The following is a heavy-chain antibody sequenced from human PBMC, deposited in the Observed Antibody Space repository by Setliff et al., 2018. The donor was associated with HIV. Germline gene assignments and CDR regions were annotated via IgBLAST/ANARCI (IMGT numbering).Heavy chain of an antibody. CDR3: ARDDVGYCSGGSCYHLFDTFDI. Sequence: ASVKVSCKASGYTFTGYYIHCLRQAPGQGLQWMGRINPKTGDTDYAQNFQGRVTLTTDTSINTAYMELHRLTSDDTAVYYCARDDVGYCSGGSCYHLFDTFDIWGQGTVVTVSS. D-gene: IGHD2-15*01. CDR1: GYTFTGYY. CDR2: INPKTGDT. J-gene: IGHJ3*02. V-gene: IGHV1-2*06.